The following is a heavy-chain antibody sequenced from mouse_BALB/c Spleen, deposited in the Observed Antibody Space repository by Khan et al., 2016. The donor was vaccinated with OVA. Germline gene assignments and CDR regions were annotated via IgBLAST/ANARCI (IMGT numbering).Heavy chain of an antibody. CDR2: ISTGGDYI. V-gene: IGHV5-6*01. CDR1: GFTFSTFA. D-gene: IGHD1-1*01. CDR3: ARHNYGPFAY. Sequence: EVELVESGGDLMKPGGSLKLSCAASGFTFSTFAMSWVRQTPDKRLKWVATISTGGDYIYYPDSVKGRFTISRDNVKNTLYLQMSSLRSEDTAMYYCARHNYGPFAYWGQGTLVTVSA. J-gene: IGHJ3*01.